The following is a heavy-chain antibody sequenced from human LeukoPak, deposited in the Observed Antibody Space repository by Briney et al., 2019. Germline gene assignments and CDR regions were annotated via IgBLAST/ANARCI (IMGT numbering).Heavy chain of an antibody. V-gene: IGHV1-2*04. CDR3: ARDGTRIMIFGVVIDGMGYYGMDV. D-gene: IGHD3-3*01. Sequence: ASVKVSCKASGYTFTGYYMHWVRQAPGQGLEWMGWINPNSGGTNYAQKFQGWVTMTRDTSISTAYMELSRLRSDDTAVYYCARDGTRIMIFGVVIDGMGYYGMDVWGQGTTVTVSS. CDR2: INPNSGGT. J-gene: IGHJ6*02. CDR1: GYTFTGYY.